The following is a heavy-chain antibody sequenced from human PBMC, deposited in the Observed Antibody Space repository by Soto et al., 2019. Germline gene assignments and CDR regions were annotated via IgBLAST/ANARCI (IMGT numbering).Heavy chain of an antibody. CDR3: ARGIGYNWNYWFDP. V-gene: IGHV1-69*13. CDR1: GGTFSSYA. Sequence: ASVKVSCKASGGTFSSYAISWVRQAPGQGLEWMGGIIPIFGTANYAQKFQGRVTITADESTSTAYMELSSLRSEDTAVYYCARGIGYNWNYWFDPWCQGPLVTVSS. J-gene: IGHJ5*02. CDR2: IIPIFGTA. D-gene: IGHD1-7*01.